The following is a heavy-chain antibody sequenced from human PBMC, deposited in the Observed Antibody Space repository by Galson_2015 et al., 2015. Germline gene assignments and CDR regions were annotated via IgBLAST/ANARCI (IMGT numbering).Heavy chain of an antibody. D-gene: IGHD4-17*01. CDR3: SKGHTETTWTPEWSDY. CDR2: IGGSGVNT. J-gene: IGHJ4*02. Sequence: SLRLSCAASGFTFGSYAMYWVRQAPGKGLEWVSGIGGSGVNTYYADSVRGRFTISSDRSKNTVFLQMNSLRAEDTAVYYCSKGHTETTWTPEWSDYWGQGTLVTVSS. V-gene: IGHV3-23*01. CDR1: GFTFGSYA.